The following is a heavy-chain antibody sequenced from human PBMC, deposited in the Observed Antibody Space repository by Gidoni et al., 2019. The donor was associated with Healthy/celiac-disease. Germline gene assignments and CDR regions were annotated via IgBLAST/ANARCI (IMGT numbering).Heavy chain of an antibody. J-gene: IGHJ5*02. CDR1: GFTFDDYA. D-gene: IGHD6-13*01. CDR2: ISWDGGST. CDR3: AKDSIAAAGTGSGWFDP. V-gene: IGHV3-43D*04. Sequence: EVQLVESGGVVVQPGGSLRLSCAASGFTFDDYAMHWVRQAPGKGLEWVSLISWDGGSTYYADSVKGRFTISRDNSKNSLYLQMNSLRAEDTALYYCAKDSIAAAGTGSGWFDPWGQGTLVTVSS.